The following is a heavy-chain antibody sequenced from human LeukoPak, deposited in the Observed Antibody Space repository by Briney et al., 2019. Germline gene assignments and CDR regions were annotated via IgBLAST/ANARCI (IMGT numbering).Heavy chain of an antibody. CDR1: GGTFSSYA. CDR3: ARAGLRFNWFDP. Sequence: GSSVKVSCKASGGTFSSYAISWVRQAPGQGLEWMGGIIPIFGTANYAQKFQGRVTITTDESTSTAYMELSSQRSEDTAVYYCARAGLRFNWFDPWGQGTLVTVSS. CDR2: IIPIFGTA. D-gene: IGHD3-3*01. J-gene: IGHJ5*02. V-gene: IGHV1-69*05.